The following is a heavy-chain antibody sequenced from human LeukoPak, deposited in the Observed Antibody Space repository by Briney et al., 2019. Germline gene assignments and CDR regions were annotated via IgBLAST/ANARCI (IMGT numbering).Heavy chain of an antibody. CDR2: INPNSGGT. J-gene: IGHJ4*02. CDR3: AREGGGGYDY. Sequence: ASVKVSCKASGYTFTGYYMHWVRQAPGQGLEWMGWINPNSGGTISSQNFQGRVTLTRDTSISTAYMELSRLRSDDTAVYLCAREGGGGYDYWGQGTLVTVSS. D-gene: IGHD3-16*01. V-gene: IGHV1-2*02. CDR1: GYTFTGYY.